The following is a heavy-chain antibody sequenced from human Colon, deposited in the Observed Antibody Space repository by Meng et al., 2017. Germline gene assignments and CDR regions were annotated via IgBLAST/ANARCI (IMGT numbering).Heavy chain of an antibody. D-gene: IGHD6-19*01. CDR3: AKIHLGDSGLDY. V-gene: IGHV1-2*06. J-gene: IGHJ4*02. CDR2: INADSGGT. CDR1: GCSSSGYY. Sequence: QVQLVQSGGEVEKTGASGKVSCKAYGCSSSGYYMNWVRQVPGQGLEWMGRINADSGGTNYAEKFQGRVSLTRDTSINTAYMEVTSLRSDDTAVYYCAKIHLGDSGLDYWGQGTLVTVSS.